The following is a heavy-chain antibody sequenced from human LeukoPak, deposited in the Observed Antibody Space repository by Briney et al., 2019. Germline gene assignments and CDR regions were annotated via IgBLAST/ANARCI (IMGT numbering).Heavy chain of an antibody. Sequence: SETLSLTCTVSGGSISSSSYYWGWIRQPPGKGLEWIGSIYYSGSTYYNPSLKSRVTISVDTPKNQFSLKLSSVTAADTAVYYCARFPLGRGNIWVYFDYWGQGTLVTVSS. D-gene: IGHD3-16*01. J-gene: IGHJ4*02. V-gene: IGHV4-39*01. CDR2: IYYSGST. CDR3: ARFPLGRGNIWVYFDY. CDR1: GGSISSSSYY.